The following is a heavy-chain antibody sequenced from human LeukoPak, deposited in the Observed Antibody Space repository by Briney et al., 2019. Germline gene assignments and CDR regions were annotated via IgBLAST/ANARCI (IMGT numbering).Heavy chain of an antibody. D-gene: IGHD6-19*01. CDR1: GFPFSSYG. V-gene: IGHV3-33*01. J-gene: IGHJ4*02. CDR3: ARDLSAAFDF. CDR2: LVYDARS. Sequence: PGGSLRLSCAASGFPFSSYGMHWVRQAPGKGLEWVARLVYDARSDYANSVKGRFSISRDDSKNTLFLDMSNLRVEDTALYYCARDLSAAFDFWAQEVLVTVSS.